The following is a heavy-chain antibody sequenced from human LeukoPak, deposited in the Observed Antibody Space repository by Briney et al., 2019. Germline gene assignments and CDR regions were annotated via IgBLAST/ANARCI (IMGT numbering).Heavy chain of an antibody. CDR3: ARETGDYRTPFDY. Sequence: GGSLRLSCAASGFTFSGYAMSWVRQAPGKGLEWVSVITGSGGSTYYADSVKGRFTISRDNSKNTLYLQVNGLRAEDTAVYYCARETGDYRTPFDYWGQGTLVTVSS. CDR1: GFTFSGYA. J-gene: IGHJ4*02. CDR2: ITGSGGST. V-gene: IGHV3-23*01. D-gene: IGHD4-17*01.